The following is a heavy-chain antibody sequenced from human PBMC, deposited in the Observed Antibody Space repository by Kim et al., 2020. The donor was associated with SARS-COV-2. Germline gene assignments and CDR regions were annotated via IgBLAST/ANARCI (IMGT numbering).Heavy chain of an antibody. V-gene: IGHV3-9*01. CDR2: ISWNVDNR. CDR1: GFRFDDYA. D-gene: IGHD3-16*02. Sequence: GGSLRLSCAASGFRFDDYALHWVRQPPGKGLEWVSGISWNVDNRGYADSVMGRFTISRDNAKNSLYLQMNELRPDDTALYYCARSGDGTYPQGAYYYGLDVWGQGTTVTVSS. CDR3: ARSGDGTYPQGAYYYGLDV. J-gene: IGHJ6*02.